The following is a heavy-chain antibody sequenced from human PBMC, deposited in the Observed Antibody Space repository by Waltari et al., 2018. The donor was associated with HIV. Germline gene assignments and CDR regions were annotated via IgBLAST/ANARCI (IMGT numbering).Heavy chain of an antibody. J-gene: IGHJ4*02. D-gene: IGHD5-12*01. CDR2: IYYSGST. CDR3: ARSGPVGYYFDS. V-gene: IGHV4-39*07. CDR1: GGSLSGSPYY. Sequence: QVHLPASGPGLVKPSETLSLTCAVSGGSLSGSPYYWGWIRQPPGKGLEYIGTIYYSGSTFDNPSLKSRLTISLDTSKNQLSLKLRSVTAADTAVYYCARSGPVGYYFDSWGPGTLVSVS.